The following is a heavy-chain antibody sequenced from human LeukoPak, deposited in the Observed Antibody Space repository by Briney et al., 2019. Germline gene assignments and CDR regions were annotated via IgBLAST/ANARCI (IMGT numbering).Heavy chain of an antibody. V-gene: IGHV3-30*04. CDR1: GFTFSNFA. D-gene: IGHD2-8*01. J-gene: IGHJ3*02. CDR2: ISYDGSIK. CDR3: AREVSFDI. Sequence: GGSLRLSCAASGFTFSNFAMHWVRQAPSKGLEWVAVISYDGSIKYYADSVKGRFTISRDNSKNTLYLQMNSLRAEDTAVYYCAREVSFDIWGQGTMVTVSS.